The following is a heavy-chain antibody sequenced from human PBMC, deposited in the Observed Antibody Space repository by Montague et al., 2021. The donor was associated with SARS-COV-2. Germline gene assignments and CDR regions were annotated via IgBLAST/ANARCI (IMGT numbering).Heavy chain of an antibody. CDR1: GGSFSGYY. CDR2: INDSGST. V-gene: IGHV4-34*01. J-gene: IGHJ6*02. Sequence: SETLSLTCAVYGGSFSGYYWSWIRQPPGKGLEWIGEINDSGSTYXNPSLKSRVTISIDQSKNYFSLNLTSMTAADTAVYYCGGTWVYFSPVDVWGQGTAVIVSS. CDR3: GGTWVYFSPVDV. D-gene: IGHD3-3*01.